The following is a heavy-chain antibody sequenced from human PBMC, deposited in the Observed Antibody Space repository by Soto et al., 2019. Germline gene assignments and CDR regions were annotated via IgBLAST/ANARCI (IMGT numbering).Heavy chain of an antibody. CDR3: ARANLAYCGGDCYFDY. CDR2: IIPIFGTA. CDR1: GGTFSSYA. J-gene: IGHJ4*02. Sequence: ASVKVSCKASGGTFSSYAISWVRQAPGQGLEWMGGIIPIFGTANYAQKFQGRVTITADESTSTAYMELSSLRSEDTAVYYCARANLAYCGGDCYFDYWGQGTLVTVSS. V-gene: IGHV1-69*13. D-gene: IGHD2-21*02.